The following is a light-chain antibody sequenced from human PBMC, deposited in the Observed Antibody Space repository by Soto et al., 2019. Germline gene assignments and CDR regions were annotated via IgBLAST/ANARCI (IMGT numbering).Light chain of an antibody. V-gene: IGLV2-14*01. CDR2: DVS. CDR1: GNDVGGYNY. Sequence: QSVLTQPASVSGSPGQSITISCTGTGNDVGGYNYVSWFQQHPGTAPKLMIYDVSNRPSGVSNRFSGSKSGNTASLTISGLQAEDEADYYCSSFTSSTTRVFGAGTKLTVL. CDR3: SSFTSSTTRV. J-gene: IGLJ1*01.